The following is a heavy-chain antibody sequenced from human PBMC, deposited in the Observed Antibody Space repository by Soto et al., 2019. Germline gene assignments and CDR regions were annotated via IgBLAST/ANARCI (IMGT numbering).Heavy chain of an antibody. CDR2: IIPVLYVT. J-gene: IGHJ5*02. V-gene: IGHV1-69*02. Sequence: GASVKVSCKASGDTFRTYTITWVRQVPGQGLEWMGKIIPVLYVTTYAQKFQGRVTITADKSTNTAYMGLSSLTSEDTAVYYCALGTSYYDMSGFDPWG. CDR3: ALGTSYYDMSGFDP. D-gene: IGHD3-22*01. CDR1: GDTFRTYT.